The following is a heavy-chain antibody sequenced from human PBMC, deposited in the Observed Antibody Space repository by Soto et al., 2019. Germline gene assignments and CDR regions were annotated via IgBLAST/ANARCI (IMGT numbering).Heavy chain of an antibody. J-gene: IGHJ4*02. D-gene: IGHD6-19*01. Sequence: QLQLQESGPGLVKPSETLSLTCTVSGGSISSSSYYWGWIRQPPGKGLEWIGSIYYSGSTYYNPSLKSRVTKSVDKSKNQFSLKLSSVPDADTDVYYCARHLSIAVAVDYWGQGTLVTVSS. V-gene: IGHV4-39*01. CDR2: IYYSGST. CDR1: GGSISSSSYY. CDR3: ARHLSIAVAVDY.